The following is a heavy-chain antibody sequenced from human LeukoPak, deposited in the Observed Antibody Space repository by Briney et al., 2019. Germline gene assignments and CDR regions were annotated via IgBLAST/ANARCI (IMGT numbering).Heavy chain of an antibody. CDR3: ARDPKLLWFGELLAGMDV. CDR2: INPNSGGT. D-gene: IGHD3-10*01. J-gene: IGHJ6*01. Sequence: GASVKVSCKASGYTFTGYYMHWVRQAPGQGLEWMGWINPNSGGTNYAQKFQGRVTMTRDTSISTAYMELSRLRSDDTAVYYCARDPKLLWFGELLAGMDVWGQGTTVTVSS. V-gene: IGHV1-2*02. CDR1: GYTFTGYY.